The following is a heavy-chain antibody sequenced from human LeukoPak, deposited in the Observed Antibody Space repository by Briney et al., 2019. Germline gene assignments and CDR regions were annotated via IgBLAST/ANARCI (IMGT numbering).Heavy chain of an antibody. Sequence: PGGSLRLSCAASGFTFSSYSMNWVRQAPGEGLEWVAVISDDGSKKYYVDSVKGRFTISRDNSKNTLDLQMNSLRAEDTAVYYCAKDGQGLTYYFDYWGQGTLVTVSS. CDR3: AKDGQGLTYYFDY. D-gene: IGHD3-16*01. V-gene: IGHV3-30*18. CDR1: GFTFSSYS. J-gene: IGHJ4*02. CDR2: ISDDGSKK.